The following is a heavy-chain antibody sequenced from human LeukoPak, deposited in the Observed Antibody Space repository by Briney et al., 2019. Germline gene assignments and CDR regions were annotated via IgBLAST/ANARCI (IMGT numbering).Heavy chain of an antibody. Sequence: GGSLRLSCAASGFTFSNAWMSWVRQAPGKGLEWVGRIKSKTDGGTTDYAAPVKGRFTISRDDSKNTLYLQMNSLKTEDTAVYYCTTEPYCSGGSCYHNNWFDPWGQGTLVTVSS. J-gene: IGHJ5*02. CDR2: IKSKTDGGTT. CDR3: TTEPYCSGGSCYHNNWFDP. D-gene: IGHD2-15*01. V-gene: IGHV3-15*01. CDR1: GFTFSNAW.